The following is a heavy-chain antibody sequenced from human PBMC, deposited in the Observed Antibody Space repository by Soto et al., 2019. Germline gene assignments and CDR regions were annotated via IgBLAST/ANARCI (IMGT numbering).Heavy chain of an antibody. D-gene: IGHD4-17*01. CDR1: GYTFSNYA. Sequence: QVHLVQSGAEVKKPGASVKVSCKASGYTFSNYATHWVRQAPGQRLEWMGWINAGNGKTKYSQNFQGRVTITRDTSASTAYMELSSLRSEDTAVYYCANNGDYYYYGMDVWGQGTTVTVSS. J-gene: IGHJ6*02. CDR2: INAGNGKT. CDR3: ANNGDYYYYGMDV. V-gene: IGHV1-3*01.